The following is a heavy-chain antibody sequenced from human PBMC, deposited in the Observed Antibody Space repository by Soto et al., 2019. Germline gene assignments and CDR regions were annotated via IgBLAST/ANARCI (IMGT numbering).Heavy chain of an antibody. Sequence: ASVKVSCKASGYTFNSYGITWVRQAPGQGFEWMGWTSADDGDTKYAQKLQGRVAMTTDTSTSTAYMELRSLRSEDTAVYYCARDRSYFDSSGYYYFDQWGQGTLVTVSS. CDR3: ARDRSYFDSSGYYYFDQ. J-gene: IGHJ4*02. V-gene: IGHV1-18*01. D-gene: IGHD3-22*01. CDR2: TSADDGDT. CDR1: GYTFNSYG.